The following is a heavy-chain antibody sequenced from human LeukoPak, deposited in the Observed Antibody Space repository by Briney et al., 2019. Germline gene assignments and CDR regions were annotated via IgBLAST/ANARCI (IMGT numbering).Heavy chain of an antibody. V-gene: IGHV3-23*01. J-gene: IGHJ4*02. D-gene: IGHD6-19*01. CDR2: ISGSGGST. CDR3: AKAPRYSSGWYITY. Sequence: GGSLRLSCAASGFTFSSYAMSWVRQAPGKGLEWVSAISGSGGSTYYADSVKGRFTISRDNSKNTLYLQMNSLRAEDTAVYYCAKAPRYSSGWYITYWGQGTLVTVSS. CDR1: GFTFSSYA.